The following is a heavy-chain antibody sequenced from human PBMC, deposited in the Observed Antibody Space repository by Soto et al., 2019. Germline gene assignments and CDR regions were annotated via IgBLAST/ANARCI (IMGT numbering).Heavy chain of an antibody. CDR2: IYYSGST. CDR3: ARCVYDISGYYEPPYYYYGMDG. J-gene: IGHJ6*02. CDR1: GGSISSGGYY. V-gene: IGHV4-31*03. D-gene: IGHD3-22*01. Sequence: SETLSLTCTVSGGSISSGGYYWSWIRQHPGKGLEWIGYIYYSGSTYYNPSLKSRVTISVDTSKNQFSLKLSSVTAADTAVYYCARCVYDISGYYEPPYYYYGMDGWGQGNTVTVSS.